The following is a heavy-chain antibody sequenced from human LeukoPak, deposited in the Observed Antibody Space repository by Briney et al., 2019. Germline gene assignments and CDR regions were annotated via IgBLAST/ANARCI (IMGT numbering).Heavy chain of an antibody. D-gene: IGHD6-13*01. Sequence: QPGGSLRLSCVASGFTFSSHGMNWVRQAPGKGLEWVSGITSGTRTYYADSVKGRFAISRDNSKNTMYLQMNSLRAEDTAVYYCARAGPSSSWHQFDYWGQGTLVTVSS. J-gene: IGHJ4*02. CDR3: ARAGPSSSWHQFDY. V-gene: IGHV3-23*01. CDR2: ITSGTRT. CDR1: GFTFSSHG.